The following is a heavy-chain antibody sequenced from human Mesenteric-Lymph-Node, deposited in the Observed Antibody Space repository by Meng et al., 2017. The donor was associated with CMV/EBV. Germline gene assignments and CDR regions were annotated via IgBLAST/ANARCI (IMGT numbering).Heavy chain of an antibody. CDR3: AREEYGYHGSGSYFDY. CDR2: INPNSGGT. V-gene: IGHV1-2*02. D-gene: IGHD3-10*01. CDR1: GYTFTGYY. Sequence: ASVKVSCKASGYTFTGYYMHWVRQAPGQGLEWMGWINPNSGGTNYAQKFQGRVTMTRDTSISTAYVELSSLRSEDTAVYYCAREEYGYHGSGSYFDYWGQGTLVTVSS. J-gene: IGHJ4*02.